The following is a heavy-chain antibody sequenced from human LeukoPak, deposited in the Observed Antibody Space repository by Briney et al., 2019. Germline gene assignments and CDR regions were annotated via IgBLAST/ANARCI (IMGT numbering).Heavy chain of an antibody. D-gene: IGHD2-15*01. V-gene: IGHV3-30*04. CDR1: GFTFSSYA. CDR2: ISYDGSNK. CDR3: ARDRVAMANWFDP. J-gene: IGHJ5*02. Sequence: PGGSLRLSCAASGFTFSSYAMHWVRQAPGKGLEWVAVISYDGSNKYYADSVKGRFTISRDNSKNTLYLQMNSLRAEDTAVYYCARDRVAMANWFDPWGQGTLVTVS.